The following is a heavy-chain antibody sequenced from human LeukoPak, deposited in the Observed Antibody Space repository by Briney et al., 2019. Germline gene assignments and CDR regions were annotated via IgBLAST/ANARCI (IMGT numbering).Heavy chain of an antibody. CDR2: IYYSGST. Sequence: PSETLSLTCTASGGSISSYYWSWIQQPPGKGLEWIGYIYYSGSTNYNPSLKSRVTISVDTSKNQFSLKLSSVTAADTAVYYCASGGWSYFDYWGQGTLVTVSS. V-gene: IGHV4-59*01. CDR3: ASGGWSYFDY. CDR1: GGSISSYY. D-gene: IGHD3-16*01. J-gene: IGHJ4*02.